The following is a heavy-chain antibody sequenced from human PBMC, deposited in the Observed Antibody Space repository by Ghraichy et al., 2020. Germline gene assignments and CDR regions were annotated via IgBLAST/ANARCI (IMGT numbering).Heavy chain of an antibody. V-gene: IGHV3-33*01. Sequence: GGSLRLSCAASGFTFSSYGMHWVRQAPGKGLEWVAVIWYDGSNKYYADSVKGRFTISRDNSKNTLYLQMNSLRAEDTAVYYCARDYSSSWVGEDDYWGQGTLVTVSS. CDR1: GFTFSSYG. J-gene: IGHJ4*02. CDR2: IWYDGSNK. D-gene: IGHD6-13*01. CDR3: ARDYSSSWVGEDDY.